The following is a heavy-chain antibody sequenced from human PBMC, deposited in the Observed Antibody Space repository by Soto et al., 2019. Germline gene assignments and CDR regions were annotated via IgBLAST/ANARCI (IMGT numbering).Heavy chain of an antibody. Sequence: EEQLVESGGGLVQPGGSLRLSCAASGLTSNIQWMGWCRQAPGSVLEWVATINGDGSEHYYVDSVNGRFTTSRDTVNDSMYLQMNSLRAEDTAVYLCTRDVRWCQGTLLTVSS. D-gene: IGHD6-6*01. CDR1: GLTSNIQW. J-gene: IGHJ1*01. V-gene: IGHV3-7*01. CDR2: INGDGSEH. CDR3: TRDVR.